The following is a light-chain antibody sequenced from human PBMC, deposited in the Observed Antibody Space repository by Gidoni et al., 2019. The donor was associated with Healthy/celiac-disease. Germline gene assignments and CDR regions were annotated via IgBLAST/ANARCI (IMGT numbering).Light chain of an antibody. CDR1: QSISSY. CDR3: QQSYSTTRX. CDR2: AAS. J-gene: IGKJ1*01. V-gene: IGKV1-39*01. Sequence: DIQMTQSPSSLSASVGDRVTITCRASQSISSYLNWYQQKPGKAPKLLIYAASSLQSGVPSRFSGSGSGTDFTLTISSLQPEDFATYYCQQSYSTTRXFGQGTK.